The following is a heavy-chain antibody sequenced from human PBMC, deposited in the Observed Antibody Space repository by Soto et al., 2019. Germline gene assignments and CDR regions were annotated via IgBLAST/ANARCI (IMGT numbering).Heavy chain of an antibody. CDR3: ARGTTTSAFSAMDV. CDR2: ISYDGSNK. J-gene: IGHJ6*02. V-gene: IGHV3-30-3*01. CDR1: GFTFSNNA. Sequence: GGSLRLSCAASGFTFSNNAMDWVRQAPGKGLEWVAVISYDGSNKYIAESVKGRFTISRDNSKNTLFLQMNSLRAEDTVVYYCARGTTTSAFSAMDVGGQGTTVTVSS. D-gene: IGHD1-1*01.